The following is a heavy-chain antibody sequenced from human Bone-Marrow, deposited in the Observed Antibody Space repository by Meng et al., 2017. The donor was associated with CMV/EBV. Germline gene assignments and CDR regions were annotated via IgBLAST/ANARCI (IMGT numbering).Heavy chain of an antibody. CDR2: ISSSSSTI. Sequence: GESLKISCAASGFTFSDYYMSWIRQAPGKGLEWVSYISSSSSTIYYADSVKGRFTISRDNAKNSLYLQMNSLRAEDTAVYYCARDKSPLDYWGQGTLVTGSS. CDR1: GFTFSDYY. CDR3: ARDKSPLDY. J-gene: IGHJ4*02. V-gene: IGHV3-11*01.